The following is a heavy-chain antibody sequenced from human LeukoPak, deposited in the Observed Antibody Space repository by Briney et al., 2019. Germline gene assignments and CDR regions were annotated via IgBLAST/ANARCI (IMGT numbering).Heavy chain of an antibody. CDR3: ARRVGTRDWYFDL. CDR1: GGSVSSGSYY. D-gene: IGHD1-14*01. J-gene: IGHJ2*01. V-gene: IGHV4-61*01. CDR2: VYYHGGT. Sequence: SKTLSLTCTVSGGSVSSGSYYWSWIRQPPGKGLEWIGYVYYHGGTNYNPSLKSRVTISVDTSKNQFSLKLTSVTAADTAVYYCARRVGTRDWYFDLWGRGTLVTVSS.